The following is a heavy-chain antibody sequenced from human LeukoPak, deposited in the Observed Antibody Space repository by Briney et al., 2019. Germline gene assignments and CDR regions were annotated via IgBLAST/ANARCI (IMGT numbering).Heavy chain of an antibody. V-gene: IGHV3-74*03. Sequence: GGSLRLSCAASGFTFSSYGMHWVRQAPGKGLEWVSRISSDGSSTTYADSVKGRFTISRDNAKNTLYLQMNNLRAEDTAMYYCARDQRVTGRPDIDYWGQGTLVIVSS. D-gene: IGHD6-6*01. CDR2: ISSDGSST. J-gene: IGHJ4*02. CDR1: GFTFSSYG. CDR3: ARDQRVTGRPDIDY.